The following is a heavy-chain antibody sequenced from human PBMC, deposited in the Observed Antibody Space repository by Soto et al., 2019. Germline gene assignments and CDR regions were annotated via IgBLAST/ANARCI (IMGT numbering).Heavy chain of an antibody. Sequence: KTSETLSLTCTVSGGSVSSGSYYWSWIRQPPGKGLEWIGYIYYSGSTNYNPSPKSRVTISVGTSKNQFSLKLSSVTAADTAVYYCARDIRRPAYRIAAGLGMDVWGQGTTVTVSS. CDR3: ARDIRRPAYRIAAGLGMDV. J-gene: IGHJ6*02. CDR1: GGSVSSGSYY. V-gene: IGHV4-61*01. D-gene: IGHD6-13*01. CDR2: IYYSGST.